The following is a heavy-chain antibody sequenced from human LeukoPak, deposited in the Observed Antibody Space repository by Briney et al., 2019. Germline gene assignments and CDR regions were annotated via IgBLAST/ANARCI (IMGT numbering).Heavy chain of an antibody. V-gene: IGHV4-59*08. CDR1: GGSLTSYY. CDR2: IYYSGSI. J-gene: IGHJ4*02. CDR3: ARYSGSYSGFDY. D-gene: IGHD1-26*01. Sequence: SETLSLTCTVSGGSLTSYYWSWIRQPPGKGLEWIGYIYYSGSINYNPTLKSRVTISVDTSKNQFSLKLRSVTAADTAVYYCARYSGSYSGFDYWGQGTLVTVSS.